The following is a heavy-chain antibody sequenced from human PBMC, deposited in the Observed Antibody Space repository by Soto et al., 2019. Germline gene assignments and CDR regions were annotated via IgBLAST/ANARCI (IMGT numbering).Heavy chain of an antibody. CDR2: IARKADGGTI. CDR1: GFTFNNAL. D-gene: IGHD5-18*01. Sequence: GGSLRLSCAASGFTFNNALMSWVRQSPGRGLEWVGHIARKADGGTIDYAAPVKDRFTISRDDSKSTLYLQMNSLKTEDTAVYFCAREGYSYGYHGLDSWGQGTLVTVSS. V-gene: IGHV3-15*04. J-gene: IGHJ4*02. CDR3: AREGYSYGYHGLDS.